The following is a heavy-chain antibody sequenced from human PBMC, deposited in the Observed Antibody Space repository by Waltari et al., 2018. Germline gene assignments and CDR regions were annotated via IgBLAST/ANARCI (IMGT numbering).Heavy chain of an antibody. CDR1: GGSISSYY. CDR2: IYYSGST. Sequence: QVQLQESGPGLVKPSETLSLTCTVSGGSISSYYWSWIRQPPGKGLEWIGYIYYSGSTNYNPALKSRVAISVDTSKNQFAPKLSSVTAADTGVYYCARGGLLVGVDYWGQGTLVTVSS. J-gene: IGHJ4*02. V-gene: IGHV4-59*01. D-gene: IGHD3-10*01. CDR3: ARGGLLVGVDY.